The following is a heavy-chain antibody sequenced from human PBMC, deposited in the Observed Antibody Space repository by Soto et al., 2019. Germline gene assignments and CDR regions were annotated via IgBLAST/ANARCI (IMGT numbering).Heavy chain of an antibody. CDR3: ARVTISEYWFDP. CDR1: SDSIVGRFY. D-gene: IGHD3-3*01. V-gene: IGHV4-38-2*01. CDR2: IYHSGSA. J-gene: IGHJ5*02. Sequence: SETQPLTCAVSSDSIVGRFYWACIRQPPGKGLEWIGNIYHSGSAHYNPSLKSRVTMSVDTSKNNFSLRLTSVTAADTAVYYCARVTISEYWFDPWGQGILVTVSS.